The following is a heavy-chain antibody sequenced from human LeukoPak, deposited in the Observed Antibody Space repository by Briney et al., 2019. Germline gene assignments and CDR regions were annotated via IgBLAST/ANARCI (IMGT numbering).Heavy chain of an antibody. CDR3: ARGGVRGVVVPDAIRGSPPDY. V-gene: IGHV1-8*01. J-gene: IGHJ4*02. CDR2: MNPNSGNT. CDR1: GYTFTSYD. D-gene: IGHD2-2*01. Sequence: ASVKVSCKASGYTFTSYDINWVRQATGQGLEWMGWMNPNSGNTGYAQKFQGRVTMTRNTSISTAYMELSSLRSEDTAVYYCARGGVRGVVVPDAIRGSPPDYWGQGTLVTVSS.